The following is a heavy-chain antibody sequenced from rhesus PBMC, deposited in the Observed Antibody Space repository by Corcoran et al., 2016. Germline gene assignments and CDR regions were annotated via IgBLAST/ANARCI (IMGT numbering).Heavy chain of an antibody. CDR3: ARNKYSYSQHPLDY. D-gene: IGHD5-12*01. V-gene: IGHV4-160*01. J-gene: IGHJ4*01. CDR2: IYGSGGTT. CDR1: GGSISSNY. Sequence: QVQLQESGPGLVKPSETLSLTCAVSGGSISSNYWSWIRQPPGKGLEWIGRIYGSGGTTDYNPALTSRVTIATDTYKNQFSLKLSSVTAADAAGYYCARNKYSYSQHPLDYWGQGVLVTVSS.